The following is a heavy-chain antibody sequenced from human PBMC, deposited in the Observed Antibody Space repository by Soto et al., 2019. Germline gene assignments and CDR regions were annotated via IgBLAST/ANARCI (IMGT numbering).Heavy chain of an antibody. D-gene: IGHD3-10*01. V-gene: IGHV1-69*13. CDR1: GGTFSSYA. CDR2: IIPIFGTA. J-gene: IGHJ3*02. CDR3: ARDRSLTMVRGVWDI. Sequence: GASVKVSCKASGGTFSSYAISWVRQAPGQGLEWMGGIIPIFGTANYAQKFQGRVTITADESTSTAYMELSSLRSEDTAVYYCARDRSLTMVRGVWDIWGQGTMVTVSS.